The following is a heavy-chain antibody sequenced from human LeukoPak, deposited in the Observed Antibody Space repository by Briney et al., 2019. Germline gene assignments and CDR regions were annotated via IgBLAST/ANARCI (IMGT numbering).Heavy chain of an antibody. D-gene: IGHD6-13*01. J-gene: IGHJ6*02. V-gene: IGHV3-23*01. Sequence: GGSLRLSCAASGFTFSSYAMHWVRQAPGKGLEWVSAISGSGGSTYYADSVKGRFTISRDNSKNTLYLQMNSLRAEDTAVYYCARGGSSWLGYYGMDVWGQGTTVTVSS. CDR3: ARGGSSWLGYYGMDV. CDR1: GFTFSSYA. CDR2: ISGSGGST.